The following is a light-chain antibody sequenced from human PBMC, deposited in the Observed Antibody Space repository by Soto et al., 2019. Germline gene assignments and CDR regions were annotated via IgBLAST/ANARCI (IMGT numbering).Light chain of an antibody. CDR1: QGISSY. CDR2: AAS. Sequence: IQLTQSPSSLSASVGDRVTITCRASQGISSYLAWYQQKPGKAPKLLIYAASTLQSGVPSRFSGSGSGTDFSLTISSLEPEDSAVYYCQQNSNLQATFGQGTKVDIK. CDR3: QQNSNLQAT. V-gene: IGKV1-9*01. J-gene: IGKJ1*01.